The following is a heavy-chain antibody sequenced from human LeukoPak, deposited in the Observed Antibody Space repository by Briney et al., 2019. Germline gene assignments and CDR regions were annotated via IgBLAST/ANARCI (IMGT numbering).Heavy chain of an antibody. Sequence: GGSLRLSCAASGFTFSSYAMNWVRQAPGKGLEWVSYISSSGSTIYYADSVKGRFTISRDNAKNSRYLQMNSLRAEDTAVYYCAELGITMIGGVWGKGTTVTISS. D-gene: IGHD3-10*02. CDR2: ISSSGSTI. CDR1: GFTFSSYA. V-gene: IGHV3-48*03. J-gene: IGHJ6*04. CDR3: AELGITMIGGV.